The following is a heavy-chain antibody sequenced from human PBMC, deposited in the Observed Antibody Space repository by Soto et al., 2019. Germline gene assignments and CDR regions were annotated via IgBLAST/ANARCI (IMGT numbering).Heavy chain of an antibody. Sequence: ASVKVSCKASGYTFTSYGISWVRQAPGQGLEWMGWISAYNGNTNYAQKLQGRVTMTTDTSTSTAHMELRSLRSDDTAVYYCARDLELTTYFDYWGQGTLVTVSS. J-gene: IGHJ4*02. V-gene: IGHV1-18*01. D-gene: IGHD1-7*01. CDR3: ARDLELTTYFDY. CDR1: GYTFTSYG. CDR2: ISAYNGNT.